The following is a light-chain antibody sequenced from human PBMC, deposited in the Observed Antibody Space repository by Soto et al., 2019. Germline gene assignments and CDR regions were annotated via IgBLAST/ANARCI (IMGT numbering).Light chain of an antibody. CDR1: SSDVGGHIY. CDR2: DVY. Sequence: QSALTQPHSVSGSPGQSVTISCTGTSSDVGGHIYVSWYQQHPGKAPKLIIYDVYKRPSGVPDRFSGSKSGNAASLTISGLQAEDEADYYCCSYAGNYNYVFGTGTKLTVL. V-gene: IGLV2-11*01. CDR3: CSYAGNYNYV. J-gene: IGLJ1*01.